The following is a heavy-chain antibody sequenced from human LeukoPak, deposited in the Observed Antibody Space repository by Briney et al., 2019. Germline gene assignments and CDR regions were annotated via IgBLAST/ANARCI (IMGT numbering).Heavy chain of an antibody. Sequence: SETLSLTCTVSGGSISSSSSYWGWIRQPPGKGLEWIGSIYYSGTTFYTPSLKSRVTISVDTSKNQFSLKLSSVTAADTAVYYCARLREHLRRMRGHVEYYFDYWGQGTLVTVSS. D-gene: IGHD3-3*01. CDR2: IYYSGTT. J-gene: IGHJ4*02. CDR3: ARLREHLRRMRGHVEYYFDY. CDR1: GGSISSSSSY. V-gene: IGHV4-39*01.